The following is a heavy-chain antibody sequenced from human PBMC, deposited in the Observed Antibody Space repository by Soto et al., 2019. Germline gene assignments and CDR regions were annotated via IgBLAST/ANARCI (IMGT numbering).Heavy chain of an antibody. CDR3: AKTFMVATWS. CDR1: GFPFSSSW. Sequence: GGSLRLSCAASGFPFSSSWMHWVRQAPGKGLVWVSLINSDGSNTNYADSVKGRFTISRDNSKNTLYLQMNSLRAEDTAVYYCAKTFMVATWSWGQGTLVTVSS. D-gene: IGHD5-12*01. V-gene: IGHV3-74*01. CDR2: INSDGSNT. J-gene: IGHJ5*02.